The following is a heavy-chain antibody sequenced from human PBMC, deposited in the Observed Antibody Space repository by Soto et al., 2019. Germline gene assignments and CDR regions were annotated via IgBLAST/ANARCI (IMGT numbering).Heavy chain of an antibody. Sequence: PGGSLRLSCAASGFTFSSYAMSWVRQAPGKGLEWVSAISGSGGSTYYADSVKGRFTISRDNSKNTLYLQMNSLRAEDTAVYYCARRHKLELRGYYGMDVWGQGTTVTVSS. D-gene: IGHD1-7*01. CDR3: ARRHKLELRGYYGMDV. J-gene: IGHJ6*02. CDR2: ISGSGGST. V-gene: IGHV3-23*01. CDR1: GFTFSSYA.